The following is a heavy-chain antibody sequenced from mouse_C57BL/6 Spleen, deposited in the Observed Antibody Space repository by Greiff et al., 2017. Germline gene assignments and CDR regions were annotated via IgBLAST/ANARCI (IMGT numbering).Heavy chain of an antibody. CDR2: IWWDDDK. CDR3: ARNYYGSHYYAMDY. V-gene: IGHV8-8*01. CDR1: GFSLSTFGMG. Sequence: QVQLKESGPGILQPSQTLSLTCSFSGFSLSTFGMGVGWIRQPSGKGLEWLAHIWWDDDKYYNPALKSRLTISKDTSKNQVFLKIANVDTADTATYYCARNYYGSHYYAMDYWGQGTSVTVSS. D-gene: IGHD1-1*01. J-gene: IGHJ4*01.